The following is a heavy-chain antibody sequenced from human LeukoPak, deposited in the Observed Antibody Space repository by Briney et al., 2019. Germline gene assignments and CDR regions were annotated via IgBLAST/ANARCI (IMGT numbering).Heavy chain of an antibody. Sequence: SETLSLTCTVSGGSISSYYWSWIRQPAGKGLEWIGRIYTSGSTNYNPSLKSRVTMSVDTSKNQFSLKLSSVTAADTAVYYCATLGRFRATGDAFDIWGQGTMVTVSS. CDR3: ATLGRFRATGDAFDI. CDR2: IYTSGST. J-gene: IGHJ3*02. D-gene: IGHD1-26*01. CDR1: GGSISSYY. V-gene: IGHV4-4*07.